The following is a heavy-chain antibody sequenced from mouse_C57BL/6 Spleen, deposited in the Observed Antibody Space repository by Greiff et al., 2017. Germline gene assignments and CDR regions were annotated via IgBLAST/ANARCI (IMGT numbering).Heavy chain of an antibody. J-gene: IGHJ4*01. CDR3: ARQGGSSSYYAMDY. CDR1: GFTFSSYG. D-gene: IGHD1-1*01. CDR2: ISSGGSYT. V-gene: IGHV5-6*01. Sequence: EVQGVESGGDLVKPGGSLKLSCAASGFTFSSYGMSWVRQTPDKRLEWVATISSGGSYTYYPDSVKGRFTISRDNAKNTLYLQMSSLKSEDTAMYYCARQGGSSSYYAMDYWGQGTSVTVSS.